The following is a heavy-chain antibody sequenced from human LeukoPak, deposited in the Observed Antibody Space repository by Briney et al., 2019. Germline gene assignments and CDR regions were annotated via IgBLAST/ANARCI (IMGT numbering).Heavy chain of an antibody. CDR2: ISYTGTT. J-gene: IGHJ4*02. D-gene: IGHD3-10*01. V-gene: IGHV4-39*01. CDR1: GGSISSSGYY. Sequence: SETLSLTCGVSGGSISSSGYYWAWIRQPPGTGLEWIGSISYTGTTYYNPSLKSRLTISADRSKNQFSLKLTSVTAADTAVYYCARRRVWFGELLHYFDYWGQGILVTVSS. CDR3: ARRRVWFGELLHYFDY.